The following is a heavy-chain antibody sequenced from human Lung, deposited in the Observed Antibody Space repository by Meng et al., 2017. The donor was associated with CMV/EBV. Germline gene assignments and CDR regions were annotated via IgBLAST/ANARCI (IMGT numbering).Heavy chain of an antibody. J-gene: IGHJ5*02. CDR3: ARTSSSGLTPLDP. V-gene: IGHV4-39*01. D-gene: IGHD6-19*01. CDR1: GGSISSSSYY. CDR2: IYYSGST. Sequence: SETLSLTCTVSGGSISSSSYYWGWIRQPPGKGLEWIGSIYYSGSTYYNPSLKSRVTISVDTSKNQFSLKLSSVTAADTAVYYCARTSSSGLTPLDPWGQGXLVTVSS.